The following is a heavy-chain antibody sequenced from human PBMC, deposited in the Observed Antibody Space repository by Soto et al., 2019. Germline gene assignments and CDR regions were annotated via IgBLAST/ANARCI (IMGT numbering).Heavy chain of an antibody. CDR3: ARDLAAGDY. CDR1: GYTFINYY. Sequence: QVQLVQSGAEVKKPGASVKLSCKASGYTFINYYIHWVRQAPGQGLEWMGIFNPTSGSTNYAQKFAGRVTLTMDTSTRTVYMELSSLRFDDTAVYYCARDLAAGDYWGQGTLVTVSS. D-gene: IGHD6-13*01. CDR2: FNPTSGST. J-gene: IGHJ4*02. V-gene: IGHV1-46*01.